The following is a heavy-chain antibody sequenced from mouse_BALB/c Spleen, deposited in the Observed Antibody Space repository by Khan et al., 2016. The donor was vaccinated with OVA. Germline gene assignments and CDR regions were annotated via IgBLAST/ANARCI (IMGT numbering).Heavy chain of an antibody. J-gene: IGHJ3*01. CDR1: GYTFTSYT. V-gene: IGHV1-4*01. D-gene: IGHD2-10*01. Sequence: VQLQESGAELARPGASVKMSCKASGYTFTSYTIHWVKQRPGQGLEWIGYINPSSGYSNYNQKFRDKATLTADKSSSTAYMQMSSLTSADSAVXYGARGGSYHGNYRAWFAYWGQGTLVTVSA. CDR3: ARGGSYHGNYRAWFAY. CDR2: INPSSGYS.